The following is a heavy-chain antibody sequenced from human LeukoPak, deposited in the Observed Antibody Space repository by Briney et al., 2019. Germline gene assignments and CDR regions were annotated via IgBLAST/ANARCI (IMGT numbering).Heavy chain of an antibody. J-gene: IGHJ6*03. CDR1: GFTFSNYV. CDR2: IRYDGSNQ. Sequence: GGSLRLSCAASGFTFSNYVMHWVRQAPGKGLEWVAFIRYDGSNQYYADSVKGRFTISRDNSKSTLYLQMNSLRTEDTAVYYCAKTLPAAAPGYYYYMDVWGKGTTVTVSS. V-gene: IGHV3-30*02. CDR3: AKTLPAAAPGYYYYMDV. D-gene: IGHD2-2*01.